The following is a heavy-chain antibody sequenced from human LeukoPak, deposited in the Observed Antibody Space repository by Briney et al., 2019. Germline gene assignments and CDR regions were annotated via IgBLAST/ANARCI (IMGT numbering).Heavy chain of an antibody. D-gene: IGHD3-22*01. CDR2: IYPGDTDT. Sequence: GESLKISCKGSGYSFTSYWIGWVRQMPGKGLEWMGIIYPGDTDTRYSPSFQGQVTISADKSISTAYLQWSSLKASDTAMYYYARGLYDSSGYYTNWFDPWGQGTLVTVSS. CDR3: ARGLYDSSGYYTNWFDP. V-gene: IGHV5-51*01. J-gene: IGHJ5*02. CDR1: GYSFTSYW.